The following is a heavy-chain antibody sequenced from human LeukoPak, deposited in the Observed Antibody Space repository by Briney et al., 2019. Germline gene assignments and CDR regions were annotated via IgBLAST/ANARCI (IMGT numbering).Heavy chain of an antibody. J-gene: IGHJ4*02. CDR2: IYYSGST. Sequence: SETLSLTCTVSGGSISSYYWSWIRQPPGKGLEWIGYIYYSGSTNYNPSLKSRVTVSIDTSKNQFSLNLSSVTAADTAVYYCARVYGFVYGPYFDYWGPGTLVTVPS. V-gene: IGHV4-59*08. CDR3: ARVYGFVYGPYFDY. CDR1: GGSISSYY. D-gene: IGHD3-10*01.